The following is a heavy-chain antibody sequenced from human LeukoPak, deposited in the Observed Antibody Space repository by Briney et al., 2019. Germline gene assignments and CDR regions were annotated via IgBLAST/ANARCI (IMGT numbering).Heavy chain of an antibody. Sequence: GESLKISCKGSGYSFTSYWIGWVRQMPGKGLEWMGIIYPGDSDTRYSPSFQGQVTISADKSISTAYLQWSSLKASDTAMYYCARHYYYGSGSYRAPYDYWGQGTLVTVSS. J-gene: IGHJ4*02. D-gene: IGHD3-10*01. V-gene: IGHV5-51*01. CDR1: GYSFTSYW. CDR2: IYPGDSDT. CDR3: ARHYYYGSGSYRAPYDY.